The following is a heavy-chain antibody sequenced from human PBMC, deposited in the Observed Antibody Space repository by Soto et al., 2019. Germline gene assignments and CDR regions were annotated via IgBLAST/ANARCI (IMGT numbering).Heavy chain of an antibody. CDR1: GYTFTSAA. Sequence: ASVKVSCKASGYTFTSAAMHWLRQAAGQRPEWMGWINAGNGNTKYSQKFQGRVTITRDISASTVFLHMDSLRAEDTAVYYCAKDRDYPRDQFHYWGQGTLVTVYS. J-gene: IGHJ4*02. V-gene: IGHV1-3*01. CDR3: AKDRDYPRDQFHY. D-gene: IGHD2-2*01. CDR2: INAGNGNT.